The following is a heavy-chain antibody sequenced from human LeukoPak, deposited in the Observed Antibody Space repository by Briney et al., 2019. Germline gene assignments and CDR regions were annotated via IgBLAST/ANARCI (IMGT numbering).Heavy chain of an antibody. CDR3: ASRYCSGGSCYYFDY. CDR1: GGSISSYY. CDR2: IYYSGST. Sequence: SETLSLTCTVSGGSISSYYWSWIRQPPGKGLEWIGYIYYSGSTNYNPSLKSRVTISVDTSKNQFSLKLSSVTAADTAVYYCASRYCSGGSCYYFDYWGQGTLATVSS. V-gene: IGHV4-59*08. J-gene: IGHJ4*02. D-gene: IGHD2-15*01.